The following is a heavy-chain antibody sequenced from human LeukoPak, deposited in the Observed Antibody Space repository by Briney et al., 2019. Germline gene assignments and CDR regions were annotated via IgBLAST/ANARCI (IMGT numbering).Heavy chain of an antibody. J-gene: IGHJ4*02. CDR1: GGTFSSYA. CDR2: IIPIFGTA. D-gene: IGHD3-22*01. Sequence: VASVKVSCKASGGTFSSYAISWVRQAPGQGLEWMGGIIPIFGTANYAQKFQGRVTITADESTSTAYMELSSLRSEDTAVYYCARSPPVLRYYDSSGPRYFDYWGQGTLVTVSS. V-gene: IGHV1-69*13. CDR3: ARSPPVLRYYDSSGPRYFDY.